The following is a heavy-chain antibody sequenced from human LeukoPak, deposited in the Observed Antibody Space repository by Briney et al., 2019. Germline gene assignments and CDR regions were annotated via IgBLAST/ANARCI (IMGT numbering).Heavy chain of an antibody. CDR2: ISGSGGST. Sequence: PGGSLRLSCAASGFTFSSYAMSWVRQAPGKGLEWVSTISGSGGSTNYADSVKGRFTISRDDAKNSLYLQMNSLRAEDTAVYYCARDPGDAFDIWGQGTTVTVSS. CDR1: GFTFSSYA. CDR3: ARDPGDAFDI. V-gene: IGHV3-23*01. J-gene: IGHJ3*02.